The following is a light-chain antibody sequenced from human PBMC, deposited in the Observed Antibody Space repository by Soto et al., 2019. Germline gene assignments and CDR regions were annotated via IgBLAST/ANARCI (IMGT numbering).Light chain of an antibody. CDR2: GAS. J-gene: IGKJ1*01. V-gene: IGKV3-20*01. Sequence: EIVLTQSPGTLSLSPGERATLSCRASQSVSSRYLAWYQLKLGQAPRLLIYGASSRATGIPDRFSGSGSGTEFTVTISSLQSEDFAIYCQQYGSSPWTFGQGTKVDIK. CDR1: QSVSSRY. CDR3: QQYGSSPWT.